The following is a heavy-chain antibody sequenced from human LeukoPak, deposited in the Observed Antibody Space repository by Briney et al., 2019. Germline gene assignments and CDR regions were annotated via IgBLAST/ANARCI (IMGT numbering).Heavy chain of an antibody. Sequence: PGGSLRLSCAASGFTFSDYSMNWVRQAPGKGLEWVSSISSSRSYIYYADSVKGRFTISGDNAKNSLFLQMDSLRAEDTAVYFCARDVIWNDKIFEYWGQGTLVTVSS. D-gene: IGHD1-1*01. J-gene: IGHJ4*02. V-gene: IGHV3-21*01. CDR3: ARDVIWNDKIFEY. CDR1: GFTFSDYS. CDR2: ISSSRSYI.